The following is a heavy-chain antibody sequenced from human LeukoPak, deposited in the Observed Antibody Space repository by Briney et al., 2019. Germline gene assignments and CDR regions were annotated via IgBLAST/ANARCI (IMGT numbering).Heavy chain of an antibody. J-gene: IGHJ4*02. CDR1: GGSISSGGYY. CDR2: IYYSGTT. CDR3: ARVGIAAAETFDY. Sequence: SETLSLTCTVSGGSISSGGYYWSWIRQHPGKGLEWNGYIYYSGTTYNNPSSKSRATSSVDTSKNQFSLQLSSVTAADTAVYYCARVGIAAAETFDYWGQGTLVTVSS. D-gene: IGHD6-13*01. V-gene: IGHV4-31*03.